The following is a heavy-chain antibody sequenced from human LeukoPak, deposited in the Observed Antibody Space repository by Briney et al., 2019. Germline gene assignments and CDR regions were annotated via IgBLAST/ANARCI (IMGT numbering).Heavy chain of an antibody. CDR2: INHSGST. J-gene: IGHJ4*02. D-gene: IGHD6-6*01. V-gene: IGHV4-34*01. CDR1: GGSFSGYY. CDR3: ARGRGSSSKGLGGY. Sequence: SETLSLTCAVYGGSFSGYYWSWIRQPPGKGLEWIGEINHSGSTNYNPSLKSRVTISVDTSKNQFSLKLSSVTAADTAVYYCARGRGSSSKGLGGYWGQGTLASVSS.